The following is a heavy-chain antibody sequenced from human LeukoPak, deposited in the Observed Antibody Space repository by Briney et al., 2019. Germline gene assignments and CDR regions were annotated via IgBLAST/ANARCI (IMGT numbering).Heavy chain of an antibody. CDR2: ISAYNGNT. CDR3: ARGRLYYYDSRSPFDY. CDR1: GYTFTSYG. V-gene: IGHV1-18*01. D-gene: IGHD3-22*01. J-gene: IGHJ4*02. Sequence: GASVKVSCKASGYTFTSYGISWVRQAPGQGLEWMGWISAYNGNTNYAQKLQGRVTMTTDTSTSTAYMELRSLRSDDTAVYYCARGRLYYYDSRSPFDYWGQGTLVTVSS.